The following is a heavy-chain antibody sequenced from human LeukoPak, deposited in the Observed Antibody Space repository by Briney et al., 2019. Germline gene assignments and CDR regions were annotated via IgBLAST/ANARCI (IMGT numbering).Heavy chain of an antibody. J-gene: IGHJ4*02. V-gene: IGHV3-48*01. D-gene: IGHD1-26*01. CDR2: ISSSSSTI. CDR3: ARLNSGSYGDY. CDR1: GFTFTNYA. Sequence: GGSLTLSCAASGFTFTNYAMHWVRQAPGKGLEWVSYISSSSSTIYYADSVKGRFTISRDNAKNSLYLQMNSLRAEDTAVYYCARLNSGSYGDYWGQGTLVTVSS.